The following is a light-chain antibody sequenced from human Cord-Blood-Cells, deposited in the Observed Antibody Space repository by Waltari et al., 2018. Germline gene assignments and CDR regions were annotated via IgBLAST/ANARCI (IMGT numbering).Light chain of an antibody. V-gene: IGKV1-9*01. CDR2: AAS. J-gene: IGKJ1*01. Sequence: DIQLTQSPSFLSASVGDRVTITCRASQGISSYLAWYQQKPGKAPKLLNYAASTLQSGVPSRIGGSGARTEFTLTISSLQPEDFATCYCQQINSYPWTFGQGTKVEIK. CDR3: QQINSYPWT. CDR1: QGISSY.